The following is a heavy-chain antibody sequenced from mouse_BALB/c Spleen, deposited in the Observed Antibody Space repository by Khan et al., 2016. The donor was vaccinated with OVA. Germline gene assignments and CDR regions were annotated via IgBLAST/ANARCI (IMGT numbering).Heavy chain of an antibody. CDR2: INPTYGYT. CDR3: TRDRVDY. V-gene: IGHV1-7*01. CDR1: GYTFTTYW. J-gene: IGHJ2*01. Sequence: VQLQQSGAELAKPGASVKMSCKASGYTFTTYWMHWVKQRPGQGLEWIGYINPTYGYTDYNEKFKDKATLSADTSSSTAYMQLSSLTSEDSAVYYCTRDRVDYWGQGTTLTVSS.